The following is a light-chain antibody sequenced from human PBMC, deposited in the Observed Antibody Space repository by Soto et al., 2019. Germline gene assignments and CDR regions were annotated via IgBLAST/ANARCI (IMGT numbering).Light chain of an antibody. CDR1: SSDVGGYNY. Sequence: QSVLTQPASVSGSPGQSITISCTGTSSDVGGYNYVSWYQQHPGKAPKLMIYDVSNRPSGVSNRFSGSKSGNTASLTISGLQPQDEADYYYCSYTNTSTHPYVFGTGTKLTVL. CDR3: CSYTNTSTHPYV. V-gene: IGLV2-14*01. J-gene: IGLJ1*01. CDR2: DVS.